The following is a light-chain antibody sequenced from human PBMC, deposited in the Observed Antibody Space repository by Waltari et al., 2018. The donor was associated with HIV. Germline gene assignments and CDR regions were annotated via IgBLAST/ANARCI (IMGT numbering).Light chain of an antibody. J-gene: IGLJ3*02. Sequence: SVLTQPPSASGTPGQRVTISCSGSSSNIGSNYVYWYQQLPGTAPKLLIYRNNKRPSGVPDRFSGSKSGTSASLAISGLRSEDEADYYCATWDDSLSGLWVFGGGTKLTVL. CDR3: ATWDDSLSGLWV. V-gene: IGLV1-47*01. CDR2: RNN. CDR1: SSNIGSNY.